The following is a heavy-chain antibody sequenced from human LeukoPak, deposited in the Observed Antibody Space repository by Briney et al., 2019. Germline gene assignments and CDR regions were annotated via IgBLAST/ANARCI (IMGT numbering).Heavy chain of an antibody. V-gene: IGHV3-15*01. CDR3: TTGSNLAGRWYYYYGMDV. J-gene: IGHJ6*02. CDR2: IKSKTDGGTT. D-gene: IGHD4-11*01. CDR1: GFTFSSYA. Sequence: GGSLRLSCAASGFTFSSYAMSWVRQAPGRGLEWVGRIKSKTDGGTTDYAAPVKDRYTITRDDSKNTLYLQMNSLKTEDTAVYYCTTGSNLAGRWYYYYGMDVWGQGTTVTVSS.